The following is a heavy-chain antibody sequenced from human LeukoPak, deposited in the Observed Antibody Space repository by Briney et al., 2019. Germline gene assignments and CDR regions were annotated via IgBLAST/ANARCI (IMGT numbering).Heavy chain of an antibody. D-gene: IGHD2-15*01. Sequence: PSETLSLTCNVSGCSLSSYYWSWIRQPPGKGLEWIGYIFYSGITNYNPSLKSRATISVDMSNNQFSLKLSSVTVADTAVYYCARGLFDAGSCYTAWGQGTLVTVSS. CDR2: IFYSGIT. CDR1: GCSLSSYY. CDR3: ARGLFDAGSCYTA. V-gene: IGHV4-59*01. J-gene: IGHJ5*02.